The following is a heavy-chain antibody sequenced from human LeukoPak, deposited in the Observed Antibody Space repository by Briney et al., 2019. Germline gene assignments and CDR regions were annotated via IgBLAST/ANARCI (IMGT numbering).Heavy chain of an antibody. CDR2: ISSSSSYI. CDR1: GFTFSSYS. CDR3: ARVRKEGIAEAGTSFDY. V-gene: IGHV3-21*01. D-gene: IGHD6-19*01. J-gene: IGHJ4*02. Sequence: PGGSLRLSCAASGFTFSSYSMNWVRQAPGKGLEWVSSISSSSSYIYYADSVKGRFTISRDNAKNSLYLQMNSLRAEDTAVYYCARVRKEGIAEAGTSFDYWGQGTLVTVSS.